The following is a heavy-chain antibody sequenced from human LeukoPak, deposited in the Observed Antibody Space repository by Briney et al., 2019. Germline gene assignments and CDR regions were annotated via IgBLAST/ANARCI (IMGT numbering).Heavy chain of an antibody. CDR1: GFTFSDTW. Sequence: GGSLRLSCAASGFTFSDTWMHWVRQAPGKGLVWVSRIRSDGSDTRYAESVKGRFTISRDNAKNTLYLQMNSLRAEDTAVYYCARGGSYLSAFDIWGQGTMVTVSS. CDR2: IRSDGSDT. CDR3: ARGGSYLSAFDI. D-gene: IGHD1-26*01. V-gene: IGHV3-74*01. J-gene: IGHJ3*02.